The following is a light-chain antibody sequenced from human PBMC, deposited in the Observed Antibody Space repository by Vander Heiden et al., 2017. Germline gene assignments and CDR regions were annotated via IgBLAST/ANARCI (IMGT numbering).Light chain of an antibody. Sequence: EIVMTQSPATLSVSPGERATLSCRASQSVSSNLAWYQQKPGQAPRLLIYGASTRDTGIPARFSGSGSGTEFTLTISSLQSEDFAVYYCQQYNNWLFGQGTKLEIK. J-gene: IGKJ2*01. CDR3: QQYNNWL. V-gene: IGKV3-15*01. CDR2: GAS. CDR1: QSVSSN.